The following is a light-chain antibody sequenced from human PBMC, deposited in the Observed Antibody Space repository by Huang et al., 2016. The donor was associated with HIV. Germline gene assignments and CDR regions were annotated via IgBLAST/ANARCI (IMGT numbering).Light chain of an antibody. CDR1: PSVRNY. CDR2: DAS. CDR3: QQRSNWPPT. Sequence: EIVLTQSPATLSLSPGERATLSCRASPSVRNYLAWYQQKPGQPPRLLIYDASKRATGIPARFTGSGFGTDFTLTISSLEPEDVAVYYCQQRSNWPPTFGQGTKVEIK. V-gene: IGKV3-11*01. J-gene: IGKJ1*01.